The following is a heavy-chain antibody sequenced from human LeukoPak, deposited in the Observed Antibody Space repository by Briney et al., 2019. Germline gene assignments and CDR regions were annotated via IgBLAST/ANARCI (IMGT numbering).Heavy chain of an antibody. CDR1: GGSISSYY. CDR2: IYYSGST. V-gene: IGHV4-59*01. CDR3: ARDKDYFDSGGAFDI. Sequence: PSETLSLTCTVSGGSISSYYWSWIRQPPGKGLEWIWYIYYSGSTNYNPSLKSRVTMSVDTSKNQFSLKLSSVTAADTAVYYCARDKDYFDSGGAFDIWGQGTMVTV. D-gene: IGHD3-22*01. J-gene: IGHJ3*02.